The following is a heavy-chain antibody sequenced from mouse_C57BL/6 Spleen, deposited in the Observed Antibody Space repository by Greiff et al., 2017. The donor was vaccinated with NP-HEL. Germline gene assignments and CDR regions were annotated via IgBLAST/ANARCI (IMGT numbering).Heavy chain of an antibody. D-gene: IGHD4-1*01. J-gene: IGHJ2*01. V-gene: IGHV1-80*01. CDR2: IYPGDGDT. CDR1: GYAFSSYW. CDR3: ARSPDWDPFDY. Sequence: VQLQQSGAELVKPGASVKISCKASGYAFSSYWMNWVKQRPGKGLEWIGQIYPGDGDTNYNGKFKGKATLTADKSSSTASMQLSSLTSEDSAVYFCARSPDWDPFDYWGQGTTLTVSS.